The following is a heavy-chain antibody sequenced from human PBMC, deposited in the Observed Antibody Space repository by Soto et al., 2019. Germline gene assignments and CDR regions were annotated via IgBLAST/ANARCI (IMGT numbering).Heavy chain of an antibody. V-gene: IGHV4-4*02. CDR1: GGSISSSHW. CDR2: IFHSGST. D-gene: IGHD2-21*02. Sequence: SETLSLTCAVSGGSISSSHWWGWVRQAPGKGLEWIGEIFHSGSTNYNPSLKSRITMSVDKSKNQFSVNLSSVTAADTAVYYCVRDADETAIVPAPWLVWGRGTMVTVSS. J-gene: IGHJ6*02. CDR3: VRDADETAIVPAPWLV.